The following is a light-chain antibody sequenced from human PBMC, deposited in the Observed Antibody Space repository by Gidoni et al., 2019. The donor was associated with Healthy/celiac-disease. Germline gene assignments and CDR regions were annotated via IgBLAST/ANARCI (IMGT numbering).Light chain of an antibody. V-gene: IGKV1-33*01. CDR3: QQYDNLLET. CDR2: DAS. J-gene: IGKJ2*01. Sequence: DIQMTQSPSSLSASVGDRVTITCQASQDISNYLNWYQQKPGKAPKLLIYDASNLETGVQSRFSGSGSGTDFTFTISSLQPEDIATYYCQQYDNLLETFXQXTKLEIK. CDR1: QDISNY.